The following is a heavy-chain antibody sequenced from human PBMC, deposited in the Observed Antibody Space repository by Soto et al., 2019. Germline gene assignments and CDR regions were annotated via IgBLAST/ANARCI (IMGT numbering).Heavy chain of an antibody. V-gene: IGHV4-59*04. J-gene: IGHJ4*02. D-gene: IGHD1-20*01. CDR2: VFYTGFT. CDR3: ATSQKGYNWNYFDH. CDR1: GGSISSYY. Sequence: SETLSLTCTVSGGSISSYYWAWLRQSPGKGPEWIGSVFYTGFTSYNPSLESRVSVSVDTSKSQFSLKLSAVTAADTAVYYCATSQKGYNWNYFDHWGQRALVTVSS.